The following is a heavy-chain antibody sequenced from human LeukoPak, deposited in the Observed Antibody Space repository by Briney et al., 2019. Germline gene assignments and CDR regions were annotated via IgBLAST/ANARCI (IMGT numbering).Heavy chain of an antibody. CDR2: LIPIFGTA. J-gene: IGHJ4*02. D-gene: IGHD3-22*01. CDR3: ASADSSGLNYFDY. Sequence: SVKVSCKASGGTFSSNAISWVRQAPGQGLEWMGGLIPIFGTANYAQKFQGTVTLTTDESTSAASMELSSLRSEDTAVYYCASADSSGLNYFDYWGQGTLVTVSS. CDR1: GGTFSSNA. V-gene: IGHV1-69*05.